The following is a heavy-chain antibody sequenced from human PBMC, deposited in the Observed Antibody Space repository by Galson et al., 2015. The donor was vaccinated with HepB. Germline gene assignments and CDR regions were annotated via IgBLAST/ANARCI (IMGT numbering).Heavy chain of an antibody. CDR3: ARVGGYSGYINYYYYGMDV. Sequence: SVKVSCKASGYTFTSYYMHWVRQAPGQGLEWMGIINPSGGSTSYAQKFQGRVTMTRDTSTSTVYMELSSLRSEDTAVYYCARVGGYSGYINYYYYGMDVWGQGTTVTVSS. J-gene: IGHJ6*02. D-gene: IGHD5-12*01. CDR1: GYTFTSYY. CDR2: INPSGGST. V-gene: IGHV1-46*01.